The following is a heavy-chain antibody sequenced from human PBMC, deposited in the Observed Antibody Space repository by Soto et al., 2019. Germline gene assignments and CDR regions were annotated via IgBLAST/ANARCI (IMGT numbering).Heavy chain of an antibody. V-gene: IGHV6-1*01. D-gene: IGHD6-13*01. J-gene: IGHJ4*02. CDR2: TYYRSKWYN. CDR1: GYSVSGNSAA. CDR3: ARDDVAAAGTNFDY. Sequence: SKAVSLTCAISGYSVSGNSAAWTWIRQSPSRGLEWLGRTYYRSKWYNDYAVSVKSRITINPDTSKNQFSLQLNSVTPEDTAVYYCARDDVAAAGTNFDYWGQGTLVTVSS.